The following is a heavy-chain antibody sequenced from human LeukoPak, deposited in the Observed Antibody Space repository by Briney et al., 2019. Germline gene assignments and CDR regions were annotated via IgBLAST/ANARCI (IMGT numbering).Heavy chain of an antibody. D-gene: IGHD2-21*02. J-gene: IGHJ4*02. CDR1: GSTFSSYD. CDR2: IGTAGDT. CDR3: AVYCSGGCYSGLV. V-gene: IGHV3-13*04. Sequence: GGSLRLSCAASGSTFSSYDMHWVRQATGKGLEWVSAIGTAGDTYYPGSVKGRFTISRDNSKNTLYLQMNSLRAEDTAVYYCAVYCSGGCYSGLVWGQGTLVTVSS.